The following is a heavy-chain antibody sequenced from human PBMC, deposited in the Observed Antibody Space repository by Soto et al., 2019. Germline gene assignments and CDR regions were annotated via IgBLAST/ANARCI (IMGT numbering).Heavy chain of an antibody. J-gene: IGHJ4*02. Sequence: EVQLVESGGGLVQPGGSLRLSCAASGFTFSSYWMSWVRQAPGKGLEWVANIKQDGSEKYYVDSVKGRFTISRDNAKNSLYLQMNSLRAKDTAVYYCARDDYYGSGSSLDWGQGTLVTVSS. CDR1: GFTFSSYW. D-gene: IGHD3-10*01. CDR2: IKQDGSEK. V-gene: IGHV3-7*01. CDR3: ARDDYYGSGSSLD.